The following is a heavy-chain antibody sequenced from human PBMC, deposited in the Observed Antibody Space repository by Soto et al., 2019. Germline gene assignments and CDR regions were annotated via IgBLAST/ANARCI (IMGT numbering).Heavy chain of an antibody. CDR1: GFILSDCA. V-gene: IGHV3-48*01. Sequence: EVQLVESGGGLVQPGGSLRLSCATSGFILSDCAMNWVRQAPGKGLEWVSYISSSSSVIDYADSVKGRFTVSRDNARNSLYLQMNSRRAEDTAVYYCARDLSWGSNWYYYMDVWGKGTTVTASS. D-gene: IGHD7-27*01. CDR2: ISSSSSVI. J-gene: IGHJ6*03. CDR3: ARDLSWGSNWYYYMDV.